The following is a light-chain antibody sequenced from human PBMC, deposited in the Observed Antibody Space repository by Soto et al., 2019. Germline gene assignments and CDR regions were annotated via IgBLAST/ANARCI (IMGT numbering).Light chain of an antibody. CDR2: RAS. Sequence: DIQMTQSPSTLSASVGDRVTITCRASQNIDTWLAWYQQRPGKAPNLLIYRASSLEDGVPSRLSGSGSGTEYTLMISSLQPDDFAAYYCQHYSDSSPWTFGQGTKVEFK. CDR3: QHYSDSSPWT. V-gene: IGKV1-5*03. J-gene: IGKJ1*01. CDR1: QNIDTW.